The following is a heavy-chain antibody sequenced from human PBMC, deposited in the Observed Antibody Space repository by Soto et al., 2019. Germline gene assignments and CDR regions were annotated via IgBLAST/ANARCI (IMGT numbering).Heavy chain of an antibody. CDR1: GGSISSSSYY. CDR2: IYYSGST. Sequence: SETLSLTCTVSGGSISSSSYYWGWIRQPPGKGLEWIGSIYYSGSTYYNPSLKSRVTISVDTSKNQFSLKLSSVTAADTAVYYCASGTIFGVVSQYYFDYWGQGTLVTVSS. D-gene: IGHD3-3*01. CDR3: ASGTIFGVVSQYYFDY. J-gene: IGHJ4*02. V-gene: IGHV4-39*01.